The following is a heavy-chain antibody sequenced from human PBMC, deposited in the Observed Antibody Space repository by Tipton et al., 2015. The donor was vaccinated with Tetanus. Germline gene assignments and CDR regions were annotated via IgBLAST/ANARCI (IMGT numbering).Heavy chain of an antibody. CDR1: GDSITNYY. CDR2: IYYSGST. D-gene: IGHD1-26*01. J-gene: IGHJ4*02. CDR3: ARDQARGARGWNYFDY. V-gene: IGHV4-59*12. Sequence: GLVKPSETLSLTCTVSGDSITNYYWSWIRQHPGKGLEWIGDIYYSGSTYYNPSLKSRVTISVDTSKNQFSLKLNSVTAADTAVYYCARDQARGARGWNYFDYWGQGTLVTVSS.